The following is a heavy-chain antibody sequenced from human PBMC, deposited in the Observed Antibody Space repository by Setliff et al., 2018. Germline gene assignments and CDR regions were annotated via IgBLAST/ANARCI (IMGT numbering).Heavy chain of an antibody. CDR1: GFNFNSYS. CDR2: MSHTSMI. D-gene: IGHD3-9*01. Sequence: GGSLRLSCAASGFNFNSYSMNWVRQAPGKGLEWVSYMSHTSMIYYADSVKGRFTISRDSAKNSLYLPLNSLRAEDTAMYYCARDLDWAFDYWGQGTLVTVSS. V-gene: IGHV3-48*01. J-gene: IGHJ4*02. CDR3: ARDLDWAFDY.